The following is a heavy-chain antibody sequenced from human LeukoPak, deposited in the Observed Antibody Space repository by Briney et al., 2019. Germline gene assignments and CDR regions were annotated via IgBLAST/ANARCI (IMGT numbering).Heavy chain of an antibody. CDR1: GFAIGPYA. CDR2: IKADGSGT. J-gene: IGHJ6*02. Sequence: GGSLRLSCAAPGFAIGPYAMYWVRQGPGRGLEWVSVIKADGSGTFYADSVRGRFTTSRDNSKNSLYLQMNSLTSEDTALYYCATWAFYHNLDVWGQGTTVIVSS. D-gene: IGHD2/OR15-2a*01. V-gene: IGHV3-43*02. CDR3: ATWAFYHNLDV.